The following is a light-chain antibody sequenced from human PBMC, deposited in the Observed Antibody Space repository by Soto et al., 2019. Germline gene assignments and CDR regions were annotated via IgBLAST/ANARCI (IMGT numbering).Light chain of an antibody. Sequence: DIQMTQSPSSLSASVGDRVTITCRASQSISSYLNWYQQKPGKAHKLLIYAASSLQSGVPSRFSGSGSGTDFTLTIRSLQPDDFATYYCKQSYSTPITFGQGTRLEIK. CDR1: QSISSY. J-gene: IGKJ5*01. CDR3: KQSYSTPIT. V-gene: IGKV1-39*01. CDR2: AAS.